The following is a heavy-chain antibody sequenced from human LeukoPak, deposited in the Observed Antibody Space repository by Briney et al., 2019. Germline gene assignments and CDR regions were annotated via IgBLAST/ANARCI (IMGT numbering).Heavy chain of an antibody. J-gene: IGHJ4*02. CDR3: ARGGDGYNYYFDY. CDR2: INHSGSA. D-gene: IGHD5-24*01. V-gene: IGHV4-34*01. CDR1: GGSFSGYY. Sequence: SETLSLTCAVYGGSFSGYYWSWIRQPPGKGLEWIGEINHSGSANYNPSLKSRVTISVDTSKNQFSLKLSSVTAADTAVYYCARGGDGYNYYFDYWGQGTLVTVSS.